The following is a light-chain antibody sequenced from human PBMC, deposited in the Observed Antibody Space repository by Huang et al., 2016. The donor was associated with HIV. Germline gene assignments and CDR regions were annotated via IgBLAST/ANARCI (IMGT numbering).Light chain of an antibody. CDR1: QHVGSS. CDR2: WAS. J-gene: IGKJ1*01. CDR3: QQHYNTPWT. Sequence: DIVMTQSPDSLAVSLGERATINCKSSQHVGSSLAWYQQKPGQSPKLLIYWASTRESGVPDRFSGIGSGTDFTLTISSLQAADVAVYYCQQHYNTPWTFGQGTKVEIK. V-gene: IGKV4-1*01.